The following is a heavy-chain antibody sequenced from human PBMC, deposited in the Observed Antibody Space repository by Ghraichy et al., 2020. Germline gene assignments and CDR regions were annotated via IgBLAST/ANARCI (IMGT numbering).Heavy chain of an antibody. CDR1: GGSISSSSYY. D-gene: IGHD3-22*01. V-gene: IGHV4-39*01. CDR2: IYYSGST. J-gene: IGHJ5*02. CDR3: ARQMEDMIVVVITYPGWFDP. Sequence: SETLSLTCTVSGGSISSSSYYWGWIRQPPGKGLEWIGSIYYSGSTYYNPSLKSRVTISVDTSKNQFSLKLSSVTAADTAVYYCARQMEDMIVVVITYPGWFDPWGQGTLVTVSS.